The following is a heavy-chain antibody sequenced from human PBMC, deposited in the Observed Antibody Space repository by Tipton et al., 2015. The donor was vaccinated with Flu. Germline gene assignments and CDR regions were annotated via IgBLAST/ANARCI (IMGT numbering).Heavy chain of an antibody. V-gene: IGHV4-38-2*01. CDR3: ARRDSSNYVSGPKNGFAP. Sequence: TLSLTCAVSGDSIRNDYFWGWIRQPPGKGLEWIASIHRSGSTKYNPSLKSRVTISVDTSKNQSSLEMRSVTAADMAPYYSARRDSSNYVSGPKNGFAPWGARKPWTASS. CDR2: IHRSGST. CDR1: GDSIRNDYF. J-gene: IGHJ5*02. D-gene: IGHD4-11*01.